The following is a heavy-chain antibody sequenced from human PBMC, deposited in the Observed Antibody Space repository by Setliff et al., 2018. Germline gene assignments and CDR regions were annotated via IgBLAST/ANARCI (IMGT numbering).Heavy chain of an antibody. CDR1: GFTFSDYY. J-gene: IGHJ4*02. V-gene: IGHV3-11*04. D-gene: IGHD5-18*01. CDR3: AGGYSFGYGVY. CDR2: ISSSGGTI. Sequence: PGGSLRLSCAASGFTFSDYYMNWIRQAPGKGLEWVSYISSSGGTIHYADSVKGRFTISKDTAENSVFLQMNSLRGEDTALYYCAGGYSFGYGVYWGQGVLVTVSS.